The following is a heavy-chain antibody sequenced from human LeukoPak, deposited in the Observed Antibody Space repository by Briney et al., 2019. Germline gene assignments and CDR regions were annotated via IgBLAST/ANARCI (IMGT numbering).Heavy chain of an antibody. CDR1: GFTFSSYN. CDR2: ISSSSTYL. D-gene: IGHD2-2*03. CDR3: ARDLDIVVVPASWFVP. Sequence: GGSLRLSCAASGFTFSSYNMNWVDQAPGKGLEWVSSISSSSTYLFYADSVKGRFTISRDNAKNSLYLQMSSLRAEDTAVYYCARDLDIVVVPASWFVPWGQGTLVTVSS. V-gene: IGHV3-21*01. J-gene: IGHJ5*02.